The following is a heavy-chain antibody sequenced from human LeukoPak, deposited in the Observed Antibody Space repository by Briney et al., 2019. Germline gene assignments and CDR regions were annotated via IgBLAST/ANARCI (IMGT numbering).Heavy chain of an antibody. CDR2: IYHSGST. D-gene: IGHD3-16*02. J-gene: IGHJ5*02. CDR3: ARGNAQNYDYVWGSYRNFDP. V-gene: IGHV4-30-2*01. CDR1: GGSISSGGYS. Sequence: SQTLSLTCAVSGGSISSGGYSWSWIRQPPGKGLEWIGEIYHSGSTNYNPSLKSRVTISVDKSKNQFSLKLSSVTAADTAVYYCARGNAQNYDYVWGSYRNFDPWGQGTLVTVSS.